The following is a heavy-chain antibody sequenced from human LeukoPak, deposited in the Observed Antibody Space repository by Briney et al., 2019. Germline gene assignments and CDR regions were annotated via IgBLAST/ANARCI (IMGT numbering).Heavy chain of an antibody. J-gene: IGHJ4*02. CDR3: ARDLSSTWYSLAY. Sequence: GGSLRLSCEASGTSSDDYGMSWVRQAPGKGLEWVSGINWDGGATSYADSVRGRFTISRDNAKNFLYLQMNSLRAEDTAFYYCARDLSSTWYSLAYWGQGTLVTVSS. V-gene: IGHV3-20*04. D-gene: IGHD2-2*01. CDR2: INWDGGAT. CDR1: GTSSDDYG.